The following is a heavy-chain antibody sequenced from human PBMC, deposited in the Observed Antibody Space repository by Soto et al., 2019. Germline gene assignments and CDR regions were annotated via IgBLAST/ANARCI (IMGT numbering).Heavy chain of an antibody. V-gene: IGHV4-61*01. CDR1: GDSVNNGRYH. J-gene: IGHJ5*02. D-gene: IGHD3-22*01. Sequence: PSETLSLTCTVSGDSVNNGRYHWSWIRQPPMKGLEWIGYIYNSGRAHYNPSLRSRVTISVDTSKNQFSLKLSSVTATDTAVYYCARGVIFDISTYYNWFDPWGQGTLVTVS. CDR2: IYNSGRA. CDR3: ARGVIFDISTYYNWFDP.